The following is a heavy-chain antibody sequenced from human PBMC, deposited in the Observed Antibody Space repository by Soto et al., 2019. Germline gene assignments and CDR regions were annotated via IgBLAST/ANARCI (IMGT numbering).Heavy chain of an antibody. D-gene: IGHD3-10*01. CDR3: AGDIGSYAYGEGY. CDR1: GGSINSYW. V-gene: IGHV4-4*07. Sequence: PSETLSLTCSVSGGSINSYWWSWIRQPAGKGLEWIGRVYSSGTTDYNPSLNSRATLSVETSKNQFSLKLSSVTAADTAVYYCAGDIGSYAYGEGYWGQGTLVTVSS. J-gene: IGHJ4*02. CDR2: VYSSGTT.